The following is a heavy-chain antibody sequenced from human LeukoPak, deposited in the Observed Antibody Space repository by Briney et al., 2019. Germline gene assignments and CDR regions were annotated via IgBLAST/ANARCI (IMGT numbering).Heavy chain of an antibody. Sequence: GGSLRLSCAASGLTVSGNYMTWVRQAPGKGLEWVSVIYPDGSTYYADSVRGRFTISRDNSKNTVHLQMNSLRADDTAVYYCARDVSHCHLDYWGQGTLVTVSS. CDR2: IYPDGST. J-gene: IGHJ4*02. D-gene: IGHD2/OR15-2a*01. CDR1: GLTVSGNY. CDR3: ARDVSHCHLDY. V-gene: IGHV3-66*01.